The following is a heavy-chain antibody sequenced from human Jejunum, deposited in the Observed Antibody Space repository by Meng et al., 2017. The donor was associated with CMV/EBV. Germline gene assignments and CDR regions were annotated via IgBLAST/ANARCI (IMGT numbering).Heavy chain of an antibody. Sequence: MHWVRRAAGRVLGGISLIYTGDRTSSSTTVKSRLTFSRDNSENTLYLQMNSLRVEDTAVYYCARVLSSSSTYKYFQYGMDVWGQGTTVTVSS. CDR2: IYTGDRT. D-gene: IGHD6-6*01. V-gene: IGHV3-53*01. J-gene: IGHJ6*02. CDR3: ARVLSSSSTYKYFQYGMDV.